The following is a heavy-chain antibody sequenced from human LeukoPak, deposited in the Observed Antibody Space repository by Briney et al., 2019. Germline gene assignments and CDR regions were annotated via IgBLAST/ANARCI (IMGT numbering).Heavy chain of an antibody. Sequence: SGPTLVNPTQALTLTCTFSGFTLSTTGVGVSWIRQPPGEALEWLGVIYWDDDRRYSPSLKSRLTIAKDTSKNQVVLTMTNMDPVDTATYYCAHLDYYDSSAYSALLAYWGQGTLVTVSS. D-gene: IGHD3-22*01. J-gene: IGHJ4*02. CDR1: GFTLSTTGVG. CDR2: IYWDDDR. V-gene: IGHV2-5*02. CDR3: AHLDYYDSSAYSALLAY.